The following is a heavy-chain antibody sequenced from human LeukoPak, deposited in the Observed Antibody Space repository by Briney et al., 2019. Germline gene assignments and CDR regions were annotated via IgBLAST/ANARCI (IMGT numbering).Heavy chain of an antibody. CDR1: GYTLTELS. Sequence: ASVKVSFKVSGYTLTELSMHWARQAPGKGLEWMGGFDPEDGETIYAQKFQGRVTMTEDTSTDTAYMELSSLRSEDTAVYYCATDGSRLYNFDYWGQGTLVTVSS. CDR3: ATDGSRLYNFDY. V-gene: IGHV1-24*01. J-gene: IGHJ4*02. D-gene: IGHD1-26*01. CDR2: FDPEDGET.